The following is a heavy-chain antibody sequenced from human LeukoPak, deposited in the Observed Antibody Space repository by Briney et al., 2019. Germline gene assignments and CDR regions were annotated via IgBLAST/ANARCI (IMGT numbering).Heavy chain of an antibody. CDR2: IKQDGSET. V-gene: IGHV3-7*01. CDR1: RFTLSNYW. J-gene: IGHJ4*02. Sequence: GGSLRLSCAASRFTLSNYWMSWVRQAPGKGLEWVANIKQDGSETYYVDPVKGRFTISRDNAKNSLSLQMNSLRAEDTAVYYCTRQRGSGCLDYWGQGTLVTVSS. CDR3: TRQRGSGCLDY. D-gene: IGHD6-19*01.